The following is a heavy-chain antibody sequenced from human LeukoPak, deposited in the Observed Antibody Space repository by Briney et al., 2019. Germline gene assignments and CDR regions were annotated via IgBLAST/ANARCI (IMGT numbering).Heavy chain of an antibody. CDR1: GYTFTSYG. J-gene: IGHJ6*03. V-gene: IGHV1-18*01. CDR2: ISAYNGNT. CDR3: ARDLTRYYDILTGYSSLGYYYMDV. Sequence: ASVKVSCKASGYTFTSYGISWVRQAPGQGLEWMGWISAYNGNTNYAQKLQARVTMTTDTSTSTAYMELRSLRSDDTAVYYCARDLTRYYDILTGYSSLGYYYMDVWGKGTTVTVSS. D-gene: IGHD3-9*01.